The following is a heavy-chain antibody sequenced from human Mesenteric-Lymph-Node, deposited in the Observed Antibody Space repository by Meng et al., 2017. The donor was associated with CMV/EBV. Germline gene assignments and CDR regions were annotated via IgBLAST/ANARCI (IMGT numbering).Heavy chain of an antibody. CDR2: IYYSGST. J-gene: IGHJ4*02. Sequence: SETLSLTCTVSGGSISSYYWSWIRQPPGKGLEWIRYIYYSGSTNYNPSLKSRVTISVDTSKNHLSLRLRSVTAADTAVHYCARANYALDYFDYWGQGTLVTVSS. CDR1: GGSISSYY. V-gene: IGHV4-59*12. CDR3: ARANYALDYFDY. D-gene: IGHD4/OR15-4a*01.